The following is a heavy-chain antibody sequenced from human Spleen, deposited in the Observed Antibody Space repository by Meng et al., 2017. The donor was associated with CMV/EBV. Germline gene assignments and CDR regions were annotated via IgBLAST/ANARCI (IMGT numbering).Heavy chain of an antibody. CDR2: INTNTGIP. CDR1: YTFSAYP. J-gene: IGHJ4*02. Sequence: YTFSAYPINWVRQAPGQGLEWMGWINTNTGIPTYAQGFTGRFVFSLETSVSTSHLQIRNLKTEDTAVYFCARWAYMFDSSGASESFDYWGLGTLVTVSS. CDR3: ARWAYMFDSSGASESFDY. D-gene: IGHD3-22*01. V-gene: IGHV7-4-1*02.